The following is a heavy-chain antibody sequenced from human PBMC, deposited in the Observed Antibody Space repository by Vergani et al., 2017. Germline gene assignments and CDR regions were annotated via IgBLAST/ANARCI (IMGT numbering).Heavy chain of an antibody. V-gene: IGHV3-13*01. Sequence: EVQLVESGGGLVQPGGSLRLSCAASGFTFSSYDMHWVRQATGKGPEWVSAIGTAGDTYYPGSVKGRFTISRENAKNSLYLQMNSLRAGDTAVYYCARGQWLQPGGINYFDYWGQGTLVTVSS. CDR3: ARGQWLQPGGINYFDY. CDR2: IGTAGDT. CDR1: GFTFSSYD. D-gene: IGHD6-19*01. J-gene: IGHJ4*02.